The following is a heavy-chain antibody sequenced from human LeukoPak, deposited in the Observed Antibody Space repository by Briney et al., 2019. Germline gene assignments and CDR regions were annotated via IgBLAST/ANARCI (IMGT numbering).Heavy chain of an antibody. CDR1: GFTVSSNY. Sequence: GGSLRLSCAASGFTVSSNYMSWVRQAPGKGLEWVSVIYSGGSTYYADSVKGRFTISRDNSKNTLYLQMNSLRAEDTAVYYCARDGGGQYYYDSSGYYYWGQGTLVTVSS. CDR3: ARDGGGQYYYDSSGYYY. D-gene: IGHD3-22*01. CDR2: IYSGGST. V-gene: IGHV3-66*01. J-gene: IGHJ4*02.